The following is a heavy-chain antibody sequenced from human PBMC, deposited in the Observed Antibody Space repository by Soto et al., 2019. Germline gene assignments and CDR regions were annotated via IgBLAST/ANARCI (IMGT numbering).Heavy chain of an antibody. D-gene: IGHD6-13*01. J-gene: IGHJ4*02. CDR3: AIEVGSRIDY. CDR1: GYTFTSYD. Sequence: QVQLVQSGAEVKKPGASVKVSCKASGYTFTSYDIHWVRQATGQVLEWMGWMNPNSGNTGYAQKFQGRVTMTRNTSISKAYMELISLRSEERSVYYCAIEVGSRIDYWGQGTLVTVSS. CDR2: MNPNSGNT. V-gene: IGHV1-8*01.